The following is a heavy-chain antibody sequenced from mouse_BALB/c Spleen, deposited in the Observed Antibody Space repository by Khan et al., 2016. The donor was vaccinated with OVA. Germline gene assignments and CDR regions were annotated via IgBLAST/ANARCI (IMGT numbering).Heavy chain of an antibody. CDR1: GYSITSDYA. Sequence: EVQLQESGPGLVKPSQSLSLTCTVTGYSITSDYAWNWIRQFPGNQLEWMGFISSSGSTNYTPALKSRISITRDTSKNQFFLQLNSVTTEDTATYYCARDDSRYNYAMDYWGQGTSVTVSS. CDR3: ARDDSRYNYAMDY. V-gene: IGHV3-2*02. CDR2: ISSSGST. J-gene: IGHJ4*01. D-gene: IGHD2-4*01.